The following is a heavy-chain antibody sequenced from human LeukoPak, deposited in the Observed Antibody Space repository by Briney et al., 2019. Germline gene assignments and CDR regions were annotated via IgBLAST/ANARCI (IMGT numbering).Heavy chain of an antibody. CDR1: RFTFSTYA. Sequence: GGSLRLSCAASRFTFSTYAMSWVRQAPGKGLEWLSTISDSGGSTYYADSVKGRFTISRDNARNSLYLQMDSLRAEDSAMYYCAREGVVDVWVSYGTYDNYYYMDVWGKGTTVTVSS. D-gene: IGHD3-16*01. CDR2: ISDSGGST. J-gene: IGHJ6*03. CDR3: AREGVVDVWVSYGTYDNYYYMDV. V-gene: IGHV3-23*01.